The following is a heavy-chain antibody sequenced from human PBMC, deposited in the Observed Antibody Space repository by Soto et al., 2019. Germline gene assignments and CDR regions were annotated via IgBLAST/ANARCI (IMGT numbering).Heavy chain of an antibody. J-gene: IGHJ4*02. CDR1: GGSFSGYY. Sequence: SETLSLTCAVYGGSFSGYYWSWIRQPPGKGLEWIGEINHSGSTNYNPSLKSRVTISVDTSKNQFSLKLSSVTAADTAVYYCARAKGITGTTLYYWGQGTLVTVS. D-gene: IGHD1-7*01. CDR2: INHSGST. CDR3: ARAKGITGTTLYY. V-gene: IGHV4-34*01.